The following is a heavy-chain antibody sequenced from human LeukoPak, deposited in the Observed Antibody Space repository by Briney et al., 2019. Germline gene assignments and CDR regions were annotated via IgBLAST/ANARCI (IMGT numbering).Heavy chain of an antibody. CDR2: INPDGSTT. Sequence: GGSLRLSCAASGFTFSNYWMHWVRQDPGKGLVWVSFINPDGSTTNYADSVKGRFTISRDNAKNSLYLQMNSLRAEDTALYYCARGVEYYDFWSGYPATYYFDYWGQGTLVTVSS. CDR3: ARGVEYYDFWSGYPATYYFDY. D-gene: IGHD3-3*01. V-gene: IGHV3-74*01. CDR1: GFTFSNYW. J-gene: IGHJ4*02.